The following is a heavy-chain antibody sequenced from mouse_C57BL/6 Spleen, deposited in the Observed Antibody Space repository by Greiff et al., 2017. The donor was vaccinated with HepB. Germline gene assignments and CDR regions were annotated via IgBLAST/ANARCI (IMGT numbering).Heavy chain of an antibody. CDR3: AREAYYGSSWDAMDY. D-gene: IGHD1-1*01. V-gene: IGHV1-82*01. CDR2: IYPGDGDT. CDR1: GYAFSSSW. Sequence: VKLQQSGPELVKPGASVKISCKASGYAFSSSWMNWVKQRPGKGLEWIGRIYPGDGDTNYNGKFKGKATLTADKSSSTAYMQLSSLTSEDSAVYFCAREAYYGSSWDAMDYWGQGTSVTVSS. J-gene: IGHJ4*01.